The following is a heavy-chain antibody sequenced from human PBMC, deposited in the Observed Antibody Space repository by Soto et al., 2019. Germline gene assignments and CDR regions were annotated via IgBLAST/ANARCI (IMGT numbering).Heavy chain of an antibody. J-gene: IGHJ4*02. D-gene: IGHD2-21*01. CDR2: IKSKTDGGTT. CDR1: GLTFSNAW. Sequence: EVQLVESGGGLVKPGGSLRLSWAASGLTFSNAWMNWVRQAPGKGLEWVGRIKSKTDGGTTDYAAPVKGRFTISRDDSKNTLYLQMNSLKTEDTAVYYCTTAVGIGAFDYWGQGTLVTVSS. CDR3: TTAVGIGAFDY. V-gene: IGHV3-15*07.